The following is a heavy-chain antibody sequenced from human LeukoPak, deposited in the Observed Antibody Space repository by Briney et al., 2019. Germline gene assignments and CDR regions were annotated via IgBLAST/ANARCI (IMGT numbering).Heavy chain of an antibody. CDR1: GFTFSSYA. V-gene: IGHV3-30-3*01. CDR3: AARTPIRGIDY. CDR2: ISYDGSNN. Sequence: GGSLRLSCAASGFTFSSYAMHWVRQTPGKGLEWVAVISYDGSNNYYADSVRGRFTISRDNSKNTLYLQMNSLRADDTAVYYCAARTPIRGIDYWGQGTLVTVSS. D-gene: IGHD4-23*01. J-gene: IGHJ4*02.